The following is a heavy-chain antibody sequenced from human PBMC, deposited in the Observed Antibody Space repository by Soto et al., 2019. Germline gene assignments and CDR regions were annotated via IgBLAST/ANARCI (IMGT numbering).Heavy chain of an antibody. J-gene: IGHJ4*02. CDR1: GFTFSSYA. D-gene: IGHD6-13*01. CDR3: TRSLFLASTGIEPFDL. CDR2: ISGGGNDA. V-gene: IGHV3-23*01. Sequence: EVQLLESGGGLVQPGGSLVLSCAASGFTFSSYAMSWVRQAPRKGLEWVSSISGGGNDAYYADSVKGRVTISRDNSRNTLYLQMNSLRADDTAIFYCTRSLFLASTGIEPFDLWGQGTLVTVSS.